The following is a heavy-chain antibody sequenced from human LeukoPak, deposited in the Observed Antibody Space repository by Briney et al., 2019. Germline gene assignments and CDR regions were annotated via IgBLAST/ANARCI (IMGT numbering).Heavy chain of an antibody. Sequence: ASVKVSCKASGYTFTSYYMHWVRQAPGQGLEWMGIINPSGGSTSYAQKFQGRVTMTRDTSTSTVYMELSSLRSEDTAVYYCARHYDSSGYYQDAFDIWGQGTMVTVSS. CDR3: ARHYDSSGYYQDAFDI. CDR2: INPSGGST. J-gene: IGHJ3*02. CDR1: GYTFTSYY. V-gene: IGHV1-46*01. D-gene: IGHD3-22*01.